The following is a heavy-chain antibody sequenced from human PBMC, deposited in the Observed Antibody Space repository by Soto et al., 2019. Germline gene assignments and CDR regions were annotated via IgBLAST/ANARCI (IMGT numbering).Heavy chain of an antibody. V-gene: IGHV6-1*01. Sequence: QSQTLSLTCAISGDSVSSNSAAWNWIRQSPSRGLEWLGRTYYRSKWYNDYAISVKSRITINPDTSKNQFSLQLNSVTPEDTAVYYCARDPVSYYYDSSGYYSDHCYFDYWGQGTLVTVSS. CDR2: TYYRSKWYN. J-gene: IGHJ4*02. CDR1: GDSVSSNSAA. D-gene: IGHD3-22*01. CDR3: ARDPVSYYYDSSGYYSDHCYFDY.